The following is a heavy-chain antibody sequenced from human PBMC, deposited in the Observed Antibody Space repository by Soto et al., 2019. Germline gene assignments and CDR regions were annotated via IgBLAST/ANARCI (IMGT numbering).Heavy chain of an antibody. V-gene: IGHV4-4*07. CDR3: AREGSYSAYNFAHGIQLWSFDF. CDR1: GGSINTFY. Sequence: SETLSLTCTVSGGSINTFYWSWVRQPAGKGLEWIGRIFSSGSTSFNPSLESRVAMSVDTSKNHFSLNLGSVTAADMAVYYCAREGSYSAYNFAHGIQLWSFDFWGQGALVTVSS. D-gene: IGHD5-12*01. CDR2: IFSSGST. J-gene: IGHJ4*02.